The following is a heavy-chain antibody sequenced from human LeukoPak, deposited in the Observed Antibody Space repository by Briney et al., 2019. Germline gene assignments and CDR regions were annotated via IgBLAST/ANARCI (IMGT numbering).Heavy chain of an antibody. CDR3: ARGRRSDIVATIFGGNSSDY. D-gene: IGHD5-12*01. J-gene: IGHJ4*02. Sequence: SETLSLTCAVYGGSFSGYYWSWIRQPPGKGLEWIGEINHSGSTNYNPSLKSRVTISVDTSKNQFSLKLSSVTAAGTAVYYCARGRRSDIVATIFGGNSSDYWGQGTLVTVSS. CDR1: GGSFSGYY. CDR2: INHSGST. V-gene: IGHV4-34*01.